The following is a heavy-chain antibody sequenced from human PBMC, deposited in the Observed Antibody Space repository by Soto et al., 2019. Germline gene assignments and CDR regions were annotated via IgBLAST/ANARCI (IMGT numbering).Heavy chain of an antibody. J-gene: IGHJ4*02. D-gene: IGHD4-17*01. CDR2: IYYSGGT. V-gene: IGHV4-59*08. Sequence: QVQLQESGPGLVKPSETLSLTCTVSGGSISSYYWSWIRQPPGKGLEWIGYIYYSGGTNYKPSLKSRVTISVSTSKNQISLKLSSVTAADTAVYYCARRYGDYFEFWGQRTLVTVSS. CDR3: ARRYGDYFEF. CDR1: GGSISSYY.